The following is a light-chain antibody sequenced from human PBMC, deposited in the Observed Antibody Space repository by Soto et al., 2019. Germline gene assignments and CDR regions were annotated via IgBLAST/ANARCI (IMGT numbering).Light chain of an antibody. CDR3: SSYTSSSTLV. CDR2: DVS. V-gene: IGLV2-11*01. J-gene: IGLJ1*01. CDR1: SSDVGGYNY. Sequence: QSVLTQPRSVSGSPGQSVTISCTGTSSDVGGYNYVSWYQQHPGKAPKVMIYDVSERPSGVPDRFSGSKSGNTASLTISGLQAEDEADYYCSSYTSSSTLVFGTGTKLTVL.